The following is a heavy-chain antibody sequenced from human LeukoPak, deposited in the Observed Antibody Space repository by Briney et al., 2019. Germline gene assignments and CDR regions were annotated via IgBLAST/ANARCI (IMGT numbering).Heavy chain of an antibody. J-gene: IGHJ4*02. V-gene: IGHV3-11*06. CDR3: ARHSSSWEFDQ. Sequence: GGSLRLSCAASGFTFSDYYMSWIRQAPGKGLEWVSYISSSSSYTNYADSVKGRFTISRDNAKNSLYLQMNSLRAEDTAAYYCARHSSSWEFDQWGQGTLVIVSS. CDR1: GFTFSDYY. D-gene: IGHD6-13*01. CDR2: ISSSSSYT.